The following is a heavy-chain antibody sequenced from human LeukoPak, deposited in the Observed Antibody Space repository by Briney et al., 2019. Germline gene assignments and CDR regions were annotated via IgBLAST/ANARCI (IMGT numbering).Heavy chain of an antibody. CDR1: GYSFTSYW. Sequence: GESLKISCKGSGYSFTSYWTGWVRQMPGKGLEWMGIIYPGDSDTRYSPSFQGQVTISADKSISTAYLQWSSLKASDTAMYYCASGYCSSTSCYGAFDIWGQGTMVTVSS. V-gene: IGHV5-51*01. J-gene: IGHJ3*02. CDR3: ASGYCSSTSCYGAFDI. CDR2: IYPGDSDT. D-gene: IGHD2-2*03.